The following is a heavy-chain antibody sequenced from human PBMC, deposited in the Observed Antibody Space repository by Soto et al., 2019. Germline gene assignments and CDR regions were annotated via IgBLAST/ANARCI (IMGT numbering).Heavy chain of an antibody. J-gene: IGHJ6*02. CDR3: ARGHCSGGNCYSGMDV. CDR1: GGTFSTHA. V-gene: IGHV1-69*13. CDR2: IIPISGTT. D-gene: IGHD2-15*01. Sequence: SVKVSCKASGGTFSTHAIIWVRQAPGHGLEWMGGIIPISGTTYYTQKFQGRVTITADEPTSTAFMELSSLKSEDTAVFYCARGHCSGGNCYSGMDVWGQGTMVTVS.